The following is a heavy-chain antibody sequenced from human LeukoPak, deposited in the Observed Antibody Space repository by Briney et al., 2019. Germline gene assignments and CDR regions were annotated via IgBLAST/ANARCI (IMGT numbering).Heavy chain of an antibody. D-gene: IGHD6-6*01. CDR1: GFTFDDYA. CDR2: ISWNSGSI. V-gene: IGHV3-9*01. Sequence: GRSLRLSCAASGFTFDDYAMHWVRQAPGKGLEWVSGISWNSGSIGYADSVKGRFTISRDNAKNSPYLQMNSLRAEDTAVYYCARIGYSSSSFDYWGQGALVTVSS. CDR3: ARIGYSSSSFDY. J-gene: IGHJ4*02.